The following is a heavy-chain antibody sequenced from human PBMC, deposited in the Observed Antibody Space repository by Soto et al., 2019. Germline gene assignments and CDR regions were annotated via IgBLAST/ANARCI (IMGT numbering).Heavy chain of an antibody. CDR3: AKTAEAVAGTVYGY. V-gene: IGHV3-23*01. Sequence: GSLRLSCAASGFTFSTYAMGWVRQAPGKGLEWVAGIGGSGGSTYNADSVKGRFTSSRDNSKNTLYLQMNSLRAEDTAVYYCAKTAEAVAGTVYGYWGQGTLVTVSS. CDR2: IGGSGGST. J-gene: IGHJ4*02. CDR1: GFTFSTYA. D-gene: IGHD6-19*01.